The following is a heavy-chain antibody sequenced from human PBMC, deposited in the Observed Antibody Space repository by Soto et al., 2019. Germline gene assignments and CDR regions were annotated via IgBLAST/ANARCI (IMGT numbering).Heavy chain of an antibody. J-gene: IGHJ6*02. CDR1: GFTFSSYG. CDR3: AKEEDALRDTMDV. CDR2: IWYDGSNK. D-gene: IGHD3-16*01. Sequence: GGSLRLSCAASGFTFSSYGMHWVRQAPGKGLEWVAVIWYDGSNKYYADSVKGRFTISRGNAKNSLYLQMNSLRAEDAAVYYCAKEEDALRDTMDVWGQGTTVTVS. V-gene: IGHV3-33*03.